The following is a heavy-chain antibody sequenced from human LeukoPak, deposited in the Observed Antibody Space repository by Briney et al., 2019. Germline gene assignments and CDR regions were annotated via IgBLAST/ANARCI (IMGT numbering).Heavy chain of an antibody. D-gene: IGHD6-19*01. CDR1: GASISSGSHY. CDR2: IYYRRTT. CDR3: ARSFYSSGWYTPLRWFDT. Sequence: SETLSLTCVVSGASISSGSHYWNWIRQSPGRGLEWIGHIYYRRTTNYTPSLKSRVTISVDTSMNQFSLRLTSVTAADTAVYFCARSFYSSGWYTPLRWFDTWGQGALVTVSS. V-gene: IGHV4-61*01. J-gene: IGHJ5*02.